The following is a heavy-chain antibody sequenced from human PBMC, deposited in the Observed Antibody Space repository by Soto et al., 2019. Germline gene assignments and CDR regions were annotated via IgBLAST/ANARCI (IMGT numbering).Heavy chain of an antibody. V-gene: IGHV3-30*03. CDR1: GFTFSSYG. CDR3: ARDQLYYNDISGRPLNAFDV. J-gene: IGHJ3*01. D-gene: IGHD3-22*01. CDR2: ISYDDGRNK. Sequence: PGGSLRLSCAASGFTFSSYGMHWVRQAPGKGLEWVAVISYDDGRNKYYADSVKGRFTISRDNSKNTLYVQMNSLTGEDTAVYYCARDQLYYNDISGRPLNAFDVWGQGTMVTVSS.